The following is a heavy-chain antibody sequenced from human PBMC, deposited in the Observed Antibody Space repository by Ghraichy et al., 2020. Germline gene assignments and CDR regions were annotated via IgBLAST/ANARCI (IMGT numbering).Heavy chain of an antibody. CDR2: IYYSGST. Sequence: SETLSLTCTVSGGSISSGGYYWSWIRQHPGKGLEWIGYIYYSGSTYYNPSLKSRVTISVDTSKNQFSLKLSSVTAADTAVYYCARDGPAETYYYYGMDVWGQGTTVTVSS. V-gene: IGHV4-31*03. J-gene: IGHJ6*02. D-gene: IGHD2-2*01. CDR1: GGSISSGGYY. CDR3: ARDGPAETYYYYGMDV.